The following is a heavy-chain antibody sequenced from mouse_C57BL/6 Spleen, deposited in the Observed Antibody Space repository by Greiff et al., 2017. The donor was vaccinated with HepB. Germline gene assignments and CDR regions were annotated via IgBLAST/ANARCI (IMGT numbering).Heavy chain of an antibody. J-gene: IGHJ4*01. CDR1: GYSFTGYY. CDR2: INPSTGGT. CDR3: ARTWYAMDY. Sequence: VQLQQSGPELVKPGASVKISCKASGYSFTGYYMNWVKQSPEKSLEWIGEINPSTGGTTYNQKFKAKATLTVDKSSSTAYMQLKSLTSEDSAVYYCARTWYAMDYWGQGTSVTVSS. V-gene: IGHV1-42*01.